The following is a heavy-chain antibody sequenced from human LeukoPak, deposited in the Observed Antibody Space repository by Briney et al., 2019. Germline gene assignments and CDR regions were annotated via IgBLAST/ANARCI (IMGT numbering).Heavy chain of an antibody. Sequence: PGGSLRLSCAASGFTFSSYSMNWVRQAPGKGLEWVSSISSSSSYICYADSVKGRFTISRDNAKNSLYLQMNSLRAEDTAVYYCARGVVGATPYYFDYWGQGTLVTVSS. CDR1: GFTFSSYS. CDR2: ISSSSSYI. V-gene: IGHV3-21*01. J-gene: IGHJ4*02. D-gene: IGHD1-26*01. CDR3: ARGVVGATPYYFDY.